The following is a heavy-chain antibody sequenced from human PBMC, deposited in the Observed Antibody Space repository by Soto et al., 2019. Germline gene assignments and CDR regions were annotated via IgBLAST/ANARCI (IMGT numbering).Heavy chain of an antibody. Sequence: EVQLVESGGGLVQPGGSLRLSCAASGFTVSSNYMSWVRQAPGKGLEWVSVIYSGGNTYYADSVKGRFTISRDNSKNSLYLQMHSLRAEDTAVYYCARAAVIPAAMGVGGWFDPWGQGTLVTVSS. J-gene: IGHJ5*02. CDR1: GFTVSSNY. CDR2: IYSGGNT. CDR3: ARAAVIPAAMGVGGWFDP. D-gene: IGHD2-2*01. V-gene: IGHV3-66*01.